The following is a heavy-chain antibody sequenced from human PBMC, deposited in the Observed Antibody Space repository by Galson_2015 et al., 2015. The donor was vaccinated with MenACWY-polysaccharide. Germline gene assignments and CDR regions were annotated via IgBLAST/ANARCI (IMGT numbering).Heavy chain of an antibody. V-gene: IGHV4-4*07. D-gene: IGHD3-3*01. J-gene: IGHJ4*02. Sequence: SETLSLTCTVSGGSISSSYWSWIRQPAGKGLEWIGRIYTSGSTNYNPSLKSRVTMSVDTSKNQFSLKLSSVTAADTAVYYCARGLLDFWSGYHDYWGQGTLVTVSS. CDR3: ARGLLDFWSGYHDY. CDR1: GGSISSSY. CDR2: IYTSGST.